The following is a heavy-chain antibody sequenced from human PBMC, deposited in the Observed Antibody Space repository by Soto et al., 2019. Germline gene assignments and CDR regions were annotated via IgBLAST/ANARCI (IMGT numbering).Heavy chain of an antibody. CDR1: GFTFGSYA. D-gene: IGHD4-4*01. CDR3: ARGAFTGWFDP. Sequence: GGSLRLSCAASGFTFGSYAMSWVRQAPGKGLEWVSDISGSGGNTYYADSVKGRFTISRDNAKNSLYLQMNSLRAEDTAVYYCARGAFTGWFDPWGQGTLVTVSS. V-gene: IGHV3-23*01. CDR2: ISGSGGNT. J-gene: IGHJ5*02.